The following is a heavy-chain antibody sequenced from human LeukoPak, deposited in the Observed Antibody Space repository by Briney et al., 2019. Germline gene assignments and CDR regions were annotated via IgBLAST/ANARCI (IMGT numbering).Heavy chain of an antibody. D-gene: IGHD6-13*01. CDR2: IKYDGSEK. CDR1: GFTLSSYW. V-gene: IGHV3-7*01. Sequence: GRSLRLSCAASGFTLSSYWMSSVRQAPGKGLEWVANIKYDGSEKDYVDSVKGRFTISRDNAKNSLYLQMNSLRAEDTAVYYCARDIAPAGLFFDYWGQGTLVTVSS. J-gene: IGHJ4*02. CDR3: ARDIAPAGLFFDY.